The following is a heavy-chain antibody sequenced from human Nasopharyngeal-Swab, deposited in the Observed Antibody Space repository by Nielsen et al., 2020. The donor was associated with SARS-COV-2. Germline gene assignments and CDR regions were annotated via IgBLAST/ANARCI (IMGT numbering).Heavy chain of an antibody. V-gene: IGHV1-18*01. Sequence: WVRQAPGQGLEWMGWISAYNSNTNYAQKLQGRVTMTTDTSTSTAYMELRSLRSDDTAVYYCARGIAAAKHYYYYMDVWGKGTTVTVSS. CDR2: ISAYNSNT. D-gene: IGHD6-13*01. J-gene: IGHJ6*03. CDR3: ARGIAAAKHYYYYMDV.